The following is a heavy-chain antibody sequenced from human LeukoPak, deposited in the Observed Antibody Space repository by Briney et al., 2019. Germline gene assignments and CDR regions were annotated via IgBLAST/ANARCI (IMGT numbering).Heavy chain of an antibody. D-gene: IGHD2-2*02. Sequence: GGSLRLSCAASGFTVTNNYMSWVRQAPGKGLEWVAVISYDGSNKYYADSVKGRFTISRDNSKNTLYLQMNSLRAEDTAVYYCASDSIVVVPAAIREDYWGQGTLVTVSS. CDR1: GFTVTNNY. J-gene: IGHJ4*02. V-gene: IGHV3-30-3*01. CDR3: ASDSIVVVPAAIREDY. CDR2: ISYDGSNK.